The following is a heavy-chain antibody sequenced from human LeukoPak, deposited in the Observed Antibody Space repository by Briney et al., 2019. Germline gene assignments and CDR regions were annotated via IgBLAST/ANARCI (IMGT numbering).Heavy chain of an antibody. CDR1: GGTFNSYA. J-gene: IGHJ4*02. CDR3: ARSRLVVRDSTFDY. CDR2: IIPIFGTA. Sequence: GASVKISCKASGGTFNSYAISWVRQAHGQGLEWMGGIIPIFGTANYAQKFQGRVTITTDESTSTAYMELSSLRSEDTAVYYCARSRLVVRDSTFDYWGQGTLVTVSS. D-gene: IGHD2-8*02. V-gene: IGHV1-69*05.